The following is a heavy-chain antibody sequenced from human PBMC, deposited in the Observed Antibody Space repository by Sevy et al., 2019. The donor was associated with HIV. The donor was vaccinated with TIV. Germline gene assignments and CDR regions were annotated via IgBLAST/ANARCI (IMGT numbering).Heavy chain of an antibody. V-gene: IGHV3-48*01. CDR1: GFSFNNYD. CDR3: AREGGYTDQGMDV. J-gene: IGHJ6*02. Sequence: GGSLRLSCAASGFSFNNYDMNWVRQAPGKGLEWISYISSSSSHIYYADSVKGRFTISRDNANNSLSVQMNSLRAEDTAVYYCAREGGYTDQGMDVLGQGTTVTVSS. CDR2: ISSSSSHI. D-gene: IGHD5-12*01.